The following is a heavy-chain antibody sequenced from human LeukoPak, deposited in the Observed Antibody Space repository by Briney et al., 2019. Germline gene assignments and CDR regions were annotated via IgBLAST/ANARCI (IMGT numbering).Heavy chain of an antibody. CDR2: INAYNGNT. CDR3: ARDGTRGYSYGSDY. J-gene: IGHJ4*02. D-gene: IGHD5-18*01. Sequence: ASVKVSCKPSGYTFTSSGISWVRQAPGEGLEWMGWINAYNGNTNYAQNLQGRLTMTTDTSTNSAYMELRSLRSDGTAVYYCARDGTRGYSYGSDYWGQGTLVTVSS. V-gene: IGHV1-18*01. CDR1: GYTFTSSG.